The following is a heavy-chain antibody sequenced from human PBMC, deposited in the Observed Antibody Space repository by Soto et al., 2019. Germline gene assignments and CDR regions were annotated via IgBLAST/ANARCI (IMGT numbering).Heavy chain of an antibody. CDR2: IIPILGIA. Sequence: QVQVVQSGAEVKKPGSSVKVSCKASGGTFSSYTISWVRQAPGQGLEWMGRIIPILGIANYAQKFQGRVTITADKSTSTADMELSSLIFEDTAVYYCAGVGGRGFSYVWFDPWGQGTQVTVSS. CDR3: AGVGGRGFSYVWFDP. D-gene: IGHD5-18*01. V-gene: IGHV1-69*02. J-gene: IGHJ5*02. CDR1: GGTFSSYT.